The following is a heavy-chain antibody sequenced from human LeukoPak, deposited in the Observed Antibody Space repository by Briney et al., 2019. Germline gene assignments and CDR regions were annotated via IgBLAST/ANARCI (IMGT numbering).Heavy chain of an antibody. CDR1: GFTFRNYG. V-gene: IGHV3-33*01. D-gene: IGHD3-16*01. Sequence: GGSLRLSCAASGFTFRNYGMPWVRQAPGKGLEWVAVIWYDGTNRYYADSVKGRFTVSRDNSKNTLYLQMNSLRAEDTAVYYCARDGGGSQAPFDYWGQGTLVTVSS. CDR3: ARDGGGSQAPFDY. J-gene: IGHJ4*02. CDR2: IWYDGTNR.